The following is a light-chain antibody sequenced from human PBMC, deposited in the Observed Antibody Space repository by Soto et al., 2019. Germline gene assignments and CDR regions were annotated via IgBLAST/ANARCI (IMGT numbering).Light chain of an antibody. Sequence: VLTQSPLSVSVTVGQPASISCRTSRSLVFRDGNTYLHWFQQRPGQSPRRLIENVSNRDSGVPDRFTGSGSGTDFTLEIRRVEAEDVGMYYCMHSIDWPWTFGQGTKVESK. V-gene: IGKV2-30*01. CDR1: RSLVFRDGNTY. CDR3: MHSIDWPWT. CDR2: NVS. J-gene: IGKJ1*01.